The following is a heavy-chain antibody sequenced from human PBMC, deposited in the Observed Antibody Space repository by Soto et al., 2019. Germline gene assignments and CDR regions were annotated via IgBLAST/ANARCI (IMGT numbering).Heavy chain of an antibody. CDR1: GYTFTAYG. V-gene: IGHV1-18*01. D-gene: IGHD3-22*01. Sequence: QVQRVQSGPEVKMPGASVKVSCKTSGYTFTAYGLAWLRQAPGQRPEWMGWVGTNNPNTNYAQKFQGRVLMTTDRSTTTTYMELRSLRYDHTAVYFCAIDLSTDSSAYYSFAYWGQGTMVTVHS. CDR2: VGTNNPNT. J-gene: IGHJ4*02. CDR3: AIDLSTDSSAYYSFAY.